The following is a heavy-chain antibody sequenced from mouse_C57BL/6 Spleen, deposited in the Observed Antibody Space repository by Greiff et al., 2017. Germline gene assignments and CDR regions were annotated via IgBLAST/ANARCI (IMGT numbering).Heavy chain of an antibody. V-gene: IGHV1-64*01. D-gene: IGHD1-1*01. CDR1: GYTFTSYW. CDR3: ARWGTTVPWFAY. J-gene: IGHJ3*01. Sequence: QVQLKQPGAELVKPGASVKLSCKASGYTFTSYWMHWVKQRPGQGLEWIGMIHPNSGSTNYNEKFKSKATLTVDKSSSTAYMQLSSLTSEDSAVYYCARWGTTVPWFAYRGQGTLVTVAA. CDR2: IHPNSGST.